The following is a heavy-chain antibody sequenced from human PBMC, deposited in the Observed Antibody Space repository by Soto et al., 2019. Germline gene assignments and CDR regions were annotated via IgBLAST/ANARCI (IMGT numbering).Heavy chain of an antibody. CDR2: ISGGGGSA. CDR1: GFTFSSYA. V-gene: IGHV3-23*01. J-gene: IGHJ4*02. Sequence: PGGSLRLSCVGSGFTFSSYAMSWVRQAPGKGLEWVSAISGGGGSAYHADSVKGRFTISRDNSKNTLYLQMNSLRVEDTAVYYCAKDPSRTTSNRNFDFWGQGTLVTVSS. CDR3: AKDPSRTTSNRNFDF. D-gene: IGHD1-7*01.